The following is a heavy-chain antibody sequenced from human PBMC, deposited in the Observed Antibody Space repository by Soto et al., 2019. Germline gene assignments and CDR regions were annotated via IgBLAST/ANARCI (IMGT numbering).Heavy chain of an antibody. V-gene: IGHV4-34*12. J-gene: IGHJ4*02. CDR2: VFYTGFT. CDR3: ASSQKGYNWNYFDH. CDR1: GGSFRGYY. Sequence: SETLSLTCAVYGGSFRGYYWGWLRQSPGRGPEWIGSVFYTGFTSYNPSLESRVSVSVDTSKNQFSLKVSAVTAADTAVYYCASSQKGYNWNYFDHWGQGALVTVSS. D-gene: IGHD1-20*01.